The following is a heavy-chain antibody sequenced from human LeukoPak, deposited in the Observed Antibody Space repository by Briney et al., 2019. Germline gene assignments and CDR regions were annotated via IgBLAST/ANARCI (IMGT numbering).Heavy chain of an antibody. J-gene: IGHJ6*03. CDR2: ISSSGSTI. D-gene: IGHD4-17*01. V-gene: IGHV3-11*04. CDR3: ARPPYGDYVSYYYYYMDV. Sequence: GGSLRLSCAASGFTFSNAWMSWVRQAPGKGLEWVSYISSSGSTIYYADSVKGRFTISRDNAKNSLYLQMNSLRAEDTAVYYCARPPYGDYVSYYYYYMDVWGKGTTVTVSS. CDR1: GFTFSNAW.